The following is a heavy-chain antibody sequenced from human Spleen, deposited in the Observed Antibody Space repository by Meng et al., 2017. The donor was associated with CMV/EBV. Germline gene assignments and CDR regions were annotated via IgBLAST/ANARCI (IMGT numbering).Heavy chain of an antibody. CDR2: IRSKAYSETT. J-gene: IGHJ1*01. V-gene: IGHV3-49*04. D-gene: IGHD3-3*01. CDR1: GFTFGDYA. CDR3: YTYYDFWSGYYALDH. Sequence: SLKISCTTSGFTFGDYAVNWVRQAPGKGLEWVGFIRSKAYSETTKYAASVKDRFSISRDDSKSIAYLQMNRLKIEDTAVYYCYTYYDFWSGYYALDHWGQGTLVTVSS.